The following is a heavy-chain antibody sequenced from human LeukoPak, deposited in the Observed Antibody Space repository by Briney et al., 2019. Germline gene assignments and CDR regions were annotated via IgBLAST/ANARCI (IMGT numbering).Heavy chain of an antibody. Sequence: GGSPRLSCAASGFPPSVYSISGGPQALGGGGGWVAGLGKTGGYKYYDDSANGPFTISRDNTNDTENLQMNSLRAEDSAIYYCVKDRPCDTCMPMDAWGQGTTVTVSS. CDR2: LGKTGGYK. CDR3: VKDRPCDTCMPMDA. CDR1: GFPPSVYS. V-gene: IGHV3-23*01. J-gene: IGHJ6*02. D-gene: IGHD2-8*01.